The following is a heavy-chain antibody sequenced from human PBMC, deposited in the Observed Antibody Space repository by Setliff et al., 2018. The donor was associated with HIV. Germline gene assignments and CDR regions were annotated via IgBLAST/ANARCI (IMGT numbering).Heavy chain of an antibody. Sequence: SETLSLTCAVSGGSISSSNWGSWVRQPPGKGLEWIGEIYHSGSTTYNPSLKSRVTISVDKSKNHFSLKLSSVTAADTAVYYCARAALLKLPLGYYYGMDVWGQGTTVTVSS. CDR1: GGSISSSNW. J-gene: IGHJ6*02. V-gene: IGHV4-4*02. CDR3: ARAALLKLPLGYYYGMDV. D-gene: IGHD1-7*01. CDR2: IYHSGST.